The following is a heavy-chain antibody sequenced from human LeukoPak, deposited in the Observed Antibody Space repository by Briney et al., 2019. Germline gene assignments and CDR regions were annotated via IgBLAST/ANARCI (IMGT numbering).Heavy chain of an antibody. J-gene: IGHJ5*02. CDR2: IYYSGST. CDR1: GGSISSSSYY. V-gene: IGHV4-39*01. D-gene: IGHD5-18*01. CDR3: ARSHRRGYSYGGSFDP. Sequence: NASETLSLTCTVSGGSISSSSYYWGWIRQPPGKGLEWIGSIYYSGSTYYNPSLKSRVTISVDTSKNQFSLKLSSVTAADTAVYYCARSHRRGYSYGGSFDPWGQGTLVTVSS.